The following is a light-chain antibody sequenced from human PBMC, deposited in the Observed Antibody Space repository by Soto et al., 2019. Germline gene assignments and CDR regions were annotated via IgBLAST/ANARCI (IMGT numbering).Light chain of an antibody. CDR2: ATF. Sequence: DIQMTQSPSSLSASVGDRVTITCRASEDIRSDLGWYQQRPGRAPKRLIYATFTLQSGVPSRFSGSRSGTECTLTISNLQLEDFATYYCLQFNSYPRTFGQGTKVEI. CDR1: EDIRSD. J-gene: IGKJ1*01. CDR3: LQFNSYPRT. V-gene: IGKV1-17*02.